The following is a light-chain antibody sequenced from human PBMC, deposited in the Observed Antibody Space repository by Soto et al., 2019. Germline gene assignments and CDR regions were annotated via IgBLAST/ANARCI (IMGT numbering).Light chain of an antibody. CDR1: QSIKTN. Sequence: TQSPATLTVYQGERATLSCRASQSIKTNLAWYQQKPGQAPRLLIYGASTRATGIPARFSGSGSGTEFTLTISSLQSEDFAVYYCQQYNNFWTFGQGTKVDIK. CDR2: GAS. CDR3: QQYNNFWT. J-gene: IGKJ1*01. V-gene: IGKV3-15*01.